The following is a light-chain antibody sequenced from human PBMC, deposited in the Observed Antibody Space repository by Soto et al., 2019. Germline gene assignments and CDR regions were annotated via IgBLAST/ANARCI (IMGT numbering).Light chain of an antibody. J-gene: IGKJ4*01. CDR3: MQALQAPQLT. V-gene: IGKV2-28*01. CDR1: QSLLHSNGYTY. CDR2: LGS. Sequence: DIVMTQSPLSLPVTPGGPASISCRSSQSLLHSNGYTYLDWYLQKPGQSPQLLIYLGSSRAAGVPDRFSGSGSGTDFTLKISRVEAEDVGVYYCMQALQAPQLTFGGGTKVDIK.